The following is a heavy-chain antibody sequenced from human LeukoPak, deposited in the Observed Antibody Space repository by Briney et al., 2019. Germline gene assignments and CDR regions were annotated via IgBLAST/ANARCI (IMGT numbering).Heavy chain of an antibody. CDR1: GYTFTSYY. D-gene: IGHD3-10*01. Sequence: ASVKVSCKASGYTFTSYYMHWVRQAPGQGLEWMGIINPSGGSTSYAQKFQGRVTMTRDTSTSTVYMELSSLRSEDTAVYYCARGRIFEVRGVKAFDYWGQGTLVTVSS. J-gene: IGHJ4*02. V-gene: IGHV1-46*01. CDR3: ARGRIFEVRGVKAFDY. CDR2: INPSGGST.